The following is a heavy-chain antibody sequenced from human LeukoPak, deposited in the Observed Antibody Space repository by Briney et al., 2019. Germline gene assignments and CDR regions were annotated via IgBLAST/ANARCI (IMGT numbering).Heavy chain of an antibody. CDR3: ARHNRLCSSGWYGALDY. J-gene: IGHJ4*02. CDR1: GGSISSSSYY. Sequence: SETLSLTCTVSGGSISSSSYYWGWIRQPPGKGLEWIGSIYYSGSTYYNPSLKSRVTISVDTSKNQFSLKLSSVTAADTAVYYCARHNRLCSSGWYGALDYWGQGTLVTVSS. D-gene: IGHD6-19*01. CDR2: IYYSGST. V-gene: IGHV4-39*01.